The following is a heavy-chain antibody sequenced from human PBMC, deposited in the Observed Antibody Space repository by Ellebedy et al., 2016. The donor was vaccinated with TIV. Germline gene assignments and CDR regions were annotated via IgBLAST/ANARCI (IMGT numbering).Heavy chain of an antibody. CDR2: ISVHNGNA. V-gene: IGHV1-18*04. CDR1: GYTFTNHG. J-gene: IGHJ4*02. CDR3: ARYSYDILTGDNTRFDN. D-gene: IGHD3-9*01. Sequence: ASVKVSCKASGYTFTNHGISWVRQAPGQGLEWMGWISVHNGNANYAQKFRGRVTMTADTSTDTAYMELRSLRSDDTAVYYCARYSYDILTGDNTRFDNWGQGTLVTVSS.